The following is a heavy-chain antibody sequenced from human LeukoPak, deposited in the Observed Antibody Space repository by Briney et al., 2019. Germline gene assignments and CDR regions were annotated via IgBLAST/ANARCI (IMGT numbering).Heavy chain of an antibody. CDR1: GFTFSSYA. CDR2: ISYDGSNK. CDR3: AKAGYDSPLYWYFDL. J-gene: IGHJ2*01. Sequence: GGSLRLSCAASGFTFSSYAMHWVRQAPGKGLEWVAVISYDGSNKYYADSVKGRFTISRDNSKNTLYLQMNSLRAEDTAVYYCAKAGYDSPLYWYFDLWGRGTLVTVSS. V-gene: IGHV3-30-3*01. D-gene: IGHD3-22*01.